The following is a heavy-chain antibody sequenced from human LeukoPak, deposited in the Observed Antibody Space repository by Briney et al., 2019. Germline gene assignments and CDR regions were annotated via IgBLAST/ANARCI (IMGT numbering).Heavy chain of an antibody. CDR3: ARVRIAAAGQILGYYFDY. CDR2: IYSGGST. CDR1: GFTVSSNY. Sequence: GGSLRLSCAASGFTVSSNYMSWVRQAPGKGLEWVSVIYSGGSTYYADSVKGRFTISRDNSKNTLYLQMNSLRAEGTAVYYCARVRIAAAGQILGYYFDYWGQGTLVTVSS. D-gene: IGHD6-13*01. V-gene: IGHV3-53*01. J-gene: IGHJ4*02.